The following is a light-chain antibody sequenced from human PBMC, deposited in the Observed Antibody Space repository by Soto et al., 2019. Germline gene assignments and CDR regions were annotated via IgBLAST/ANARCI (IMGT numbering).Light chain of an antibody. Sequence: QSALTQPASVSGSPGQSITISCTGTSSDVGDNNYVSWYQQHPGKAPTLMIYDVTHRPSGISNRFSCSKSANTASLTISGLQAEDEADYYCSSSTSSSTLDVFGTGTKLTVL. J-gene: IGLJ1*01. CDR2: DVT. CDR1: SSDVGDNNY. CDR3: SSSTSSSTLDV. V-gene: IGLV2-14*01.